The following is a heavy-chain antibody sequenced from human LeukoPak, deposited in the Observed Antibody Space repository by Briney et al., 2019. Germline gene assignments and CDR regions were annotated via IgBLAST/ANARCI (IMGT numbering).Heavy chain of an antibody. Sequence: ASVKVSCKASGYTFTSYYMHWVRQAPGQGLEWIGWINPNSGGTKYAQKFQGRVTMTRDTSISTAYIEVSRLRSDDTAVYYCMREVGSIIWYAYWGQGTLVTVSS. D-gene: IGHD6-13*01. V-gene: IGHV1-2*02. CDR2: INPNSGGT. CDR1: GYTFTSYY. CDR3: MREVGSIIWYAY. J-gene: IGHJ4*02.